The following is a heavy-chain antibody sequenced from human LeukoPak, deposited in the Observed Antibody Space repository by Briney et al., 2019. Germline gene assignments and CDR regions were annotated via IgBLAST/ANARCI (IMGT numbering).Heavy chain of an antibody. V-gene: IGHV3-9*01. Sequence: PGRSLRLSCAASGFTFDDYAMHWVRQAPGKGLEWVSGISWNSGSIGYADSVKGRFTISRDNAKNSLYLQMNSLRAEDTALYYCAKGYCSSTSCSRDYWGQGTLVAVSS. CDR2: ISWNSGSI. CDR3: AKGYCSSTSCSRDY. J-gene: IGHJ4*02. D-gene: IGHD2-2*01. CDR1: GFTFDDYA.